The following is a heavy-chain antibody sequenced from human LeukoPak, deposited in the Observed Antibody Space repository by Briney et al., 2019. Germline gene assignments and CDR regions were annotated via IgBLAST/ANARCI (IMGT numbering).Heavy chain of an antibody. CDR1: GGSISSSSYY. CDR3: ARVRSYLYVDY. J-gene: IGHJ4*02. D-gene: IGHD3-16*02. V-gene: IGHV4-39*07. Sequence: SETLSLTCTVSGGSISSSSYYWGWIRQPPGKGLEWIGSIYYSGSTYYNPSLKSRVTISVDTSKNQFSLKLSSVTAADTAVYYCARVRSYLYVDYWGQGTLVTVSS. CDR2: IYYSGST.